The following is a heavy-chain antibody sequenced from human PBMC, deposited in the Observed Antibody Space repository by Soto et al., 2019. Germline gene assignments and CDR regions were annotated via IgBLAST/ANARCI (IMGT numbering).Heavy chain of an antibody. CDR3: ARDSRDNGHFGKWFDP. J-gene: IGHJ5*02. Sequence: SETLSLTGTVSGGSVSSGSYYWTWIRQPPGKGLEWIGYIYDSGSTNYNPSLKSRVIISVDTSNNQFSLNLRSVTAADTAVYFCARDSRDNGHFGKWFDPLGRRTLVAF. CDR1: GGSVSSGSYY. D-gene: IGHD2-8*01. CDR2: IYDSGST. V-gene: IGHV4-61*01.